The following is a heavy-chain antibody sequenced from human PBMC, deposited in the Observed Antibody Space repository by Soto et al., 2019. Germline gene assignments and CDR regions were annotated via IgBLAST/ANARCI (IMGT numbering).Heavy chain of an antibody. CDR2: IYYNGGT. Sequence: PSETLSLTCTVSDDSITPYYWTWIRQPPGKGLEWVGYIYYNGGTSYNPSLKSRVTMSVDTSKNQFSLKLRSVAATDTAMYYCAREGRYFDHRMDGWGQGTTVTVSS. CDR3: AREGRYFDHRMDG. D-gene: IGHD3-9*01. CDR1: DDSITPYY. J-gene: IGHJ6*02. V-gene: IGHV4-59*01.